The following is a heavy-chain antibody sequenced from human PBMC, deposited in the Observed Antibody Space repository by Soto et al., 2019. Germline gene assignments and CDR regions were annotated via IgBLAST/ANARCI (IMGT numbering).Heavy chain of an antibody. CDR1: GVSISSYY. CDR3: ARLPWADYGGIFDP. D-gene: IGHD4-17*01. Sequence: SETLSLTCTVSGVSISSYYWSWIRHPPGKKLEWIGYIYYSGSTNYNPSLKSRVTISVDTSKNQFSLKLYSVTTADTAMYYCARLPWADYGGIFDPWGQGTLVTVSS. V-gene: IGHV4-59*01. J-gene: IGHJ5*02. CDR2: IYYSGST.